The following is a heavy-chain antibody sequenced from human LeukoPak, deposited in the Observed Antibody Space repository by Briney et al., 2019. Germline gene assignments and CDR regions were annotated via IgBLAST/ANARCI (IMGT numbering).Heavy chain of an antibody. V-gene: IGHV4-39*07. CDR1: GGSISSNIYY. CDR2: ISYSGST. Sequence: SETLSLTCTVSGGSISSNIYYWGWIRQSPGKGLEWIGSISYSGSTHYNPSLKSRVNISVDTSKNQFSLKLSSVTAADTAVYYCARRKRWLQFSFDPWGQGTLVTVSS. J-gene: IGHJ5*02. D-gene: IGHD5-24*01. CDR3: ARRKRWLQFSFDP.